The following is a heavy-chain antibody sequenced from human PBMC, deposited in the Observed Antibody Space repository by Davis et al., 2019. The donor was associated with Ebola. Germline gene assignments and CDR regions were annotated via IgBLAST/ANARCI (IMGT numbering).Heavy chain of an antibody. V-gene: IGHV3-30*18. J-gene: IGHJ4*02. Sequence: GESLKISCAASGFSFSIYGMHWVRQAPGKGLEWVAGISYHGNYKYYIDSVKGRFTISRDNSDNTLYLQMNSLRGEDTAVYYCAQEYCSNSGSYCTVFDHWGQGTLVTVSS. D-gene: IGHD3-10*01. CDR3: AQEYCSNSGSYCTVFDH. CDR2: ISYHGNYK. CDR1: GFSFSIYG.